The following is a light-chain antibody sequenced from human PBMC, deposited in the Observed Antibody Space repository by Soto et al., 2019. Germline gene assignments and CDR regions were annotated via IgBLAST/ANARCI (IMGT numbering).Light chain of an antibody. Sequence: IQLTQSPSSLSASVGDRVTITCRASQGISSYLAWYQQKPGKAPKLLIYAASTLQRGVPSMFSGSGSGTDFTLTISSLRPEDFATYYCQQLNSYPPSTFGQVTRLETK. CDR2: AAS. CDR1: QGISSY. CDR3: QQLNSYPPST. J-gene: IGKJ5*01. V-gene: IGKV1-9*01.